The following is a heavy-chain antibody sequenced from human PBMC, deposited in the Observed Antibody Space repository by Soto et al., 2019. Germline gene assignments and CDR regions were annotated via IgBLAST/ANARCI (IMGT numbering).Heavy chain of an antibody. CDR3: AVRDYDFWSGYHDLFDS. CDR1: GYTFTSYG. V-gene: IGHV1-18*01. J-gene: IGHJ5*01. Sequence: ASVKVSCKASGYTFTSYGISWVRQAPGQGLEWMGWISAYNGNTNYAQKLQGRVTMTTDTSTSTAYMELRSLRSDDTAVYYCAVRDYDFWSGYHDLFDSWGQGSLVIVSS. D-gene: IGHD3-3*01. CDR2: ISAYNGNT.